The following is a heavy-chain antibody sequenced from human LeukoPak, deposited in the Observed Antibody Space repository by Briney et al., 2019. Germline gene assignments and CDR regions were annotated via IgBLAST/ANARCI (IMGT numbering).Heavy chain of an antibody. CDR2: IRSKAYGGTT. CDR3: TRDSPHVSEGY. Sequence: GGSLRLSCTTSGFIFGDYAMSWVRQAPGKGLQWVGFIRSKAYGGTTEYAASVEGGFTVSRDDSKNIAYLQMNSLTTEDTAVYYCTRDSPHVSEGYWGQGTLVTVSS. V-gene: IGHV3-49*04. CDR1: GFIFGDYA. D-gene: IGHD2/OR15-2a*01. J-gene: IGHJ4*02.